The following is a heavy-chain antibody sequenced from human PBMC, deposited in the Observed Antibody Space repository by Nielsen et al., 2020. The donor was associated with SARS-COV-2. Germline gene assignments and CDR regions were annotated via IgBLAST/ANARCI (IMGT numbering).Heavy chain of an antibody. CDR2: INAGNGNT. Sequence: ASVKVSCKASGYTFTSYAMHWVRQAPGQRLEWMGWINAGNGNTKYSQKFQGRVTMTRDTSTSTVYMELSSLRSEDTAVYYCASSPAAGILRGEFDYWGQGTLVTVSS. D-gene: IGHD6-13*01. CDR3: ASSPAAGILRGEFDY. V-gene: IGHV1-3*01. J-gene: IGHJ4*02. CDR1: GYTFTSYA.